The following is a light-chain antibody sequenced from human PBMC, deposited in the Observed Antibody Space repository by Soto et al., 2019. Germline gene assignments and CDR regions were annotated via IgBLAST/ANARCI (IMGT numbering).Light chain of an antibody. V-gene: IGLV2-11*01. CDR1: SSDVGGYNY. CDR2: DVA. J-gene: IGLJ1*01. CDR3: YSYAGNSYV. Sequence: QSVLTQPRSVSGSPGQSVAISCTGTSSDVGGYNYVSWYQQLPGKAPKLMIYDVARRPSGVPDRFSGSKSGNTASLTISGIQAEDEADYYCYSYAGNSYVFGTGTKVTVL.